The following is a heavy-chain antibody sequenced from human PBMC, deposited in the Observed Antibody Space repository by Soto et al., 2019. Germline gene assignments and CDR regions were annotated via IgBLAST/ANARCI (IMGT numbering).Heavy chain of an antibody. CDR3: ATLTGSH. Sequence: ITLKESGPPLVKPTQTLTLTCSFSGFSLSTDGVGVGWVRQPPGLALEWLAMIYWDDDKHYNASLKSRLSITKETSKSQVVLTMTNMDPVDTGTYYCATLTGSHWGQGALVTVSS. CDR2: IYWDDDK. J-gene: IGHJ4*02. V-gene: IGHV2-5*02. D-gene: IGHD3-16*01. CDR1: GFSLSTDGVG.